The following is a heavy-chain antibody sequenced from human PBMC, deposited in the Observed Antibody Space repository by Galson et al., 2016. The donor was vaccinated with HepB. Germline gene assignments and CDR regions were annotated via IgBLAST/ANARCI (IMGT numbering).Heavy chain of an antibody. CDR3: TRDDSYGLDV. V-gene: IGHV3-74*01. CDR2: INAGGTST. Sequence: SLRLSCAASGFTFSCYAMSWVRQAPGKGLVWVSYINAGGTSTTYADSVKGRFTISRDNAKNTVHLQMNSLRAEDTAIYYCTRDDSYGLDVWGQGTTVTVSS. CDR1: GFTFSCYA. D-gene: IGHD2-21*02. J-gene: IGHJ6*02.